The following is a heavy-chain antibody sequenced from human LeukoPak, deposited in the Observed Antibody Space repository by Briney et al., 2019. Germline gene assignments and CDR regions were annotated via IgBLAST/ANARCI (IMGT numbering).Heavy chain of an antibody. J-gene: IGHJ4*02. Sequence: PGRSLRLSCAASGFTFSSYGMHWVRQAPGKGLEWVAVIWYDGSNKYYADSVKGRFTISRDNSKNTLYLQMNSLRAEDTAVYYCARDLDYHDSSGKPDYWGQGTLVTVSS. CDR2: IWYDGSNK. V-gene: IGHV3-33*08. CDR3: ARDLDYHDSSGKPDY. D-gene: IGHD3-22*01. CDR1: GFTFSSYG.